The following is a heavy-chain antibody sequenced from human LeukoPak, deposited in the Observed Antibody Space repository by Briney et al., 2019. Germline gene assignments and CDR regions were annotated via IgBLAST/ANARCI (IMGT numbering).Heavy chain of an antibody. V-gene: IGHV5-51*01. CDR2: IYPGDSDT. Sequence: GESLKISCKGSGYSFTSYWIGWVRQMPVKGLELMVIIYPGDSDTRYSPSFQGQVTISADKSISTAYLQWSSLKASDTALFYSQKTAYDILTGYPDYWGQGTLVTVSS. CDR3: QKTAYDILTGYPDY. CDR1: GYSFTSYW. D-gene: IGHD3-9*01. J-gene: IGHJ4*02.